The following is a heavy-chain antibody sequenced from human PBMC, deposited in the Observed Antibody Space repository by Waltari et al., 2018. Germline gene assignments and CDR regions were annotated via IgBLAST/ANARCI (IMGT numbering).Heavy chain of an antibody. V-gene: IGHV4-38-2*01. D-gene: IGHD6-13*01. CDR2: IYHSGST. J-gene: IGHJ5*02. Sequence: QVQLQASGPGLVKPSETLSPTCAASGYSISSGYYWAWIRQPPGTGLEWIGSIYHSGSTYYNPSLKSRVTISVDTSKNQFSLKLSSVTAADTAVYYCARIAAAVLKAFDPWGQGTLVTVSS. CDR1: GYSISSGYY. CDR3: ARIAAAVLKAFDP.